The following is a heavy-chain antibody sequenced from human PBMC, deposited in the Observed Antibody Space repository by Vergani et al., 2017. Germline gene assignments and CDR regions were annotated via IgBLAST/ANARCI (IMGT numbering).Heavy chain of an antibody. CDR2: IYSGGST. Sequence: EVQLVESGGGLVQPGGSLRLSCAASGFTVSSNYMSWVRQAPGKGLEWVSVIYSGGSTYYADSVKGRFTISRDNSKNTLYLQMNSLRAEDTAVYYCARKYYYDSSGYYYVGYYYYGMDVWGQGTTVTVSS. CDR1: GFTVSSNY. CDR3: ARKYYYDSSGYYYVGYYYYGMDV. J-gene: IGHJ6*02. D-gene: IGHD3-22*01. V-gene: IGHV3-66*02.